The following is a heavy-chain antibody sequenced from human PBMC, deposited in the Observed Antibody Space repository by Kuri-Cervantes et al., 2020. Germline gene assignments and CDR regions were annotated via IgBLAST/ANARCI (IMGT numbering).Heavy chain of an antibody. Sequence: SETLSLTCTVSGGFISSGGYYWSWIRQHPGKGLEWIGYIYYSGSTYYNPSLKSRVTISVDTSKNQFSLKLSSVTAADTAVYYCARSHRLDNGGNDYYGIDVWGLGTTVTVSS. CDR1: GGFISSGGYY. J-gene: IGHJ6*02. D-gene: IGHD4-23*01. CDR3: ARSHRLDNGGNDYYGIDV. CDR2: IYYSGST. V-gene: IGHV4-31*03.